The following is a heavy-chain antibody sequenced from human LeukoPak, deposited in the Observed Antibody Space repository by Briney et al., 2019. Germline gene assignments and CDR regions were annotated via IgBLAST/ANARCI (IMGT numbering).Heavy chain of an antibody. J-gene: IGHJ3*02. V-gene: IGHV4-30-4*08. Sequence: PSQTLSLTCTVSGGSISSGDYYWSWIRQPPGKGLEWIGYIYYSGSTYYNPSLKSRVTISVDTSKNQFSLKLSSVTAADTAVYYCASGSREWELLFAFDIWGQGTMVTVSS. D-gene: IGHD1-26*01. CDR3: ASGSREWELLFAFDI. CDR1: GGSISSGDYY. CDR2: IYYSGST.